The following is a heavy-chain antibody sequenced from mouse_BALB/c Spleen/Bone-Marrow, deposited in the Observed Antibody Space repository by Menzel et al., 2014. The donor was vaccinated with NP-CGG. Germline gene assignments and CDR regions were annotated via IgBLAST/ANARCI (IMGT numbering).Heavy chain of an antibody. Sequence: VQLQQSGPGLVAPSQSLSITCTVSGFSLTSYDISWIRQPPGKGLGWLGVIWTGGGTNYNSAFMSRLSISKDNSKSQVFLKMNSLQTDDTAIYYCVRGVYFDYWGQGTTLAVSS. J-gene: IGHJ2*01. V-gene: IGHV2-9-2*01. CDR1: GFSLTSYD. CDR3: VRGVYFDY. CDR2: IWTGGGT.